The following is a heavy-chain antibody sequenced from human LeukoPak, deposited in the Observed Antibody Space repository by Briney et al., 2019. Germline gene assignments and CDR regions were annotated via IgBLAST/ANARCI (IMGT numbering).Heavy chain of an antibody. Sequence: GESLKISCKGSGYSFTSYWIGWVRQMPGKGLEWMGIIYPGDSDTRYSPSFQGQVTISADKSISTAYLQWSSLKASHTAMYYCASHAYYYGSGSSPRAEYFQHWGQGTLVTVSS. CDR1: GYSFTSYW. D-gene: IGHD3-10*01. V-gene: IGHV5-51*01. CDR3: ASHAYYYGSGSSPRAEYFQH. CDR2: IYPGDSDT. J-gene: IGHJ1*01.